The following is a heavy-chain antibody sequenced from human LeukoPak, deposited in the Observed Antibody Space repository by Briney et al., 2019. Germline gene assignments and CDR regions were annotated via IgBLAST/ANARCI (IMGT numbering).Heavy chain of an antibody. J-gene: IGHJ4*02. V-gene: IGHV4-38-2*01. D-gene: IGHD1-1*01. CDR3: ARARNWNDGVYFDY. CDR1: GYSISSGFY. Sequence: SETLSLTCAVSGYSISSGFYWGWIRQPPGKGLEWIGSIYHSGSTYYHPSLKSRVTISVDTSKNQFSLKLSSVTAADTAVYYCARARNWNDGVYFDYWGQGTLVTVSS. CDR2: IYHSGST.